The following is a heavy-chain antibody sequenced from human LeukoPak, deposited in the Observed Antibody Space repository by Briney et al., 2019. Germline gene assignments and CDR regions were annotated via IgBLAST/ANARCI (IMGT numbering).Heavy chain of an antibody. V-gene: IGHV3-23*01. CDR2: ISSTGGTT. CDR1: GITFSGYG. CDR3: AKGYSPNAFDI. D-gene: IGHD2-2*02. J-gene: IGHJ3*02. Sequence: GGSLRLSCAASGITFSGYGMSWVRQAPGKGLEWVSSISSTGGTTYYADSVKGRFTISRDNSKNTLYLQMNSLRAEDTAVYYCAKGYSPNAFDIWGQGTVVTVSS.